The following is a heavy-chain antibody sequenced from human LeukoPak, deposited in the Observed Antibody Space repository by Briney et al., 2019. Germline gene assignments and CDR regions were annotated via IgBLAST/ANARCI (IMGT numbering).Heavy chain of an antibody. CDR3: ARRWGNIVGVTYEY. J-gene: IGHJ4*02. D-gene: IGHD3-16*01. CDR1: GSSLTSVSHY. CDR2: IYYTGTT. Sequence: SECLSLTCTISGSSLTSVSHYWGWLRHPPGKGLEWIGDIYYTGTTYYSPSLGSPVTMSVHTSENQISLRLNSVTAVDTAVYYCARRWGNIVGVTYEYWGQRTLVTVSS. V-gene: IGHV4-39*01.